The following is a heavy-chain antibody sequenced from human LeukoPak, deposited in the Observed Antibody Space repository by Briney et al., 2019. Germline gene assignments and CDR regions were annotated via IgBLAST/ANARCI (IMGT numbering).Heavy chain of an antibody. J-gene: IGHJ4*02. Sequence: PGGSLRLSCAASGFTFSSYWMSWVRQAPGKGLEWVSSISSSGSYLFYADSVKGRFTISRDNAKKSLYLQMNSLRAEDTAVYYCARDGGSSGWYYLDYWGQGSLVTVSS. V-gene: IGHV3-21*01. D-gene: IGHD6-19*01. CDR1: GFTFSSYW. CDR2: ISSSGSYL. CDR3: ARDGGSSGWYYLDY.